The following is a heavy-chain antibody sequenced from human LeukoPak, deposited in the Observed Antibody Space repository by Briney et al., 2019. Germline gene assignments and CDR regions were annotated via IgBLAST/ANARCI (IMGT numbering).Heavy chain of an antibody. CDR1: GGTFSSYT. J-gene: IGHJ4*02. Sequence: SVKVSCKASGGTFSSYTISWVRQAPGQGLEWMGRIILILGIANYAQKFQGRVTITADKSTSTAYMELSSLRSEDTAVYYCASRYYYDSSGYYYRSFDYWGQGTLVTVSS. CDR2: IILILGIA. V-gene: IGHV1-69*02. D-gene: IGHD3-22*01. CDR3: ASRYYYDSSGYYYRSFDY.